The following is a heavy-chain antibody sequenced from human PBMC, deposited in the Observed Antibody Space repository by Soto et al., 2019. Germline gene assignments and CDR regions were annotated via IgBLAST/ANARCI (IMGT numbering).Heavy chain of an antibody. V-gene: IGHV3-33*01. D-gene: IGHD1-1*01. CDR3: AGDPREDDAIDY. Sequence: QVQVVESGGGVVQPGRSLRLSCAASGFTFSSFGMHWVRQAPGKGLEWVAGIWHDGREKYYVDFVEGRFTISRDNSKNTLHMQMNSLRTEDTAVYHYAGDPREDDAIDYWGQGTLVTVSS. J-gene: IGHJ4*02. CDR1: GFTFSSFG. CDR2: IWHDGREK.